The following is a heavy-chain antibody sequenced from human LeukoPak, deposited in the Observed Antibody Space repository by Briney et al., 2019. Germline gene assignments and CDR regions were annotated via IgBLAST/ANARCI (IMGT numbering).Heavy chain of an antibody. D-gene: IGHD3-22*01. Sequence: SETLSLTCTVSGGSISSSSYYWGWIRQPPGKGLEWIGSIYYSGSTYYNPSLKSRVTISVDTSKNQFSLKLSSVTAADTAVYYCARQGSGYPPDYWGQGTLVTVSS. V-gene: IGHV4-39*01. CDR1: GGSISSSSYY. J-gene: IGHJ4*02. CDR3: ARQGSGYPPDY. CDR2: IYYSGST.